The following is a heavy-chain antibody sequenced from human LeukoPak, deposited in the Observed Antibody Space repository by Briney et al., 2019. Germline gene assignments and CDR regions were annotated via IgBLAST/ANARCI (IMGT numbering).Heavy chain of an antibody. CDR1: GGSFSGYY. CDR3: ARWPRERNRITVTNYYYYMDV. Sequence: SETLSLTCAVYGGSFSGYYWSWIRQPPGKGLEWIGEINHSGNTNYNPSLKSRVTILVDTSKNQFSLKVSSVTAADSAVYYCARWPRERNRITVTNYYYYMDVWGRGTTVTVSS. V-gene: IGHV4-34*01. D-gene: IGHD4-11*01. J-gene: IGHJ6*03. CDR2: INHSGNT.